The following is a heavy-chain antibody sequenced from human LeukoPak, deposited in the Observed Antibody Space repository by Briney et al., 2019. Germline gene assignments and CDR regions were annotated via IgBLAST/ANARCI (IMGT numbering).Heavy chain of an antibody. J-gene: IGHJ4*02. V-gene: IGHV3-74*03. D-gene: IGHD5-18*01. CDR3: AISRRGYSYGDY. Sequence: GGSLRLSCAASGFTFDITWLHWVRQPPGKGLVWVARITSDGSSTTYAESVKGRFTISRDNSKNTLYLQMNSLRAEDTAVYYCAISRRGYSYGDYWGQGTLVTVSS. CDR1: GFTFDITW. CDR2: ITSDGSST.